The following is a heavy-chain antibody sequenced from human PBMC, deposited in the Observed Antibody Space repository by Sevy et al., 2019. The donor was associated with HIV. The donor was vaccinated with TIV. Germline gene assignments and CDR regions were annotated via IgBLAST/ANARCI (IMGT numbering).Heavy chain of an antibody. J-gene: IGHJ3*01. CDR1: DVSISSGTNY. Sequence: SETLSLTCTVSDVSISSGTNYWGWIRQPPGKGLEWIGSIYYGGSTYYNPSLKSRVTVSADTSTNQFSLKLTSVTVADTAVYYCARQRGGWYEYDASDVWGQGTMVTVS. CDR3: ARQRGGWYEYDASDV. CDR2: IYYGGST. V-gene: IGHV4-39*01. D-gene: IGHD6-19*01.